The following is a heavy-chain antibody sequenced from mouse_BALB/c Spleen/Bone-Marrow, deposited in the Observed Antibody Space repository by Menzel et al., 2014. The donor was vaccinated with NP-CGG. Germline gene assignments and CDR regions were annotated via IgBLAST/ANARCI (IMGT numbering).Heavy chain of an antibody. CDR2: ISYSGST. CDR3: ARGRAMGFAY. D-gene: IGHD1-1*02. Sequence: EVQLQQSGPSLVKPSQTLSLTCSVTGDSITSGYWNWIRKFPGNKLGYMGYISYSGSTYYNPSLKSRISITRDTSKNQYYLQLNSVTTEDTATYYCARGRAMGFAYWGQGTLVTVSA. J-gene: IGHJ3*01. CDR1: GDSITSGY. V-gene: IGHV3-8*02.